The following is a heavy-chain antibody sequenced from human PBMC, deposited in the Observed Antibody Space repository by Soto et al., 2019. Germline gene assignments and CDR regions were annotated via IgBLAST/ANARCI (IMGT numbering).Heavy chain of an antibody. Sequence: GASVKVSCKASGYTFTGYYMHWVRQAPGQGLEWIGWINPNSGGTNYAQKFQGWVTMTRDTSISTAYIELSRLRSDDTAVYYCAVTYYDILTGYSKDYYYGMDVWGQGTTVTVSS. D-gene: IGHD3-9*01. V-gene: IGHV1-2*04. CDR3: AVTYYDILTGYSKDYYYGMDV. J-gene: IGHJ6*02. CDR1: GYTFTGYY. CDR2: INPNSGGT.